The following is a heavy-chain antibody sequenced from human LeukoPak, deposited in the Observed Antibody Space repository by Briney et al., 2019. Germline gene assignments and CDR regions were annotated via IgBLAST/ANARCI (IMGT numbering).Heavy chain of an antibody. D-gene: IGHD2-21*01. CDR3: AKVKDYYYYGMDV. CDR2: ISGSGGST. V-gene: IGHV3-23*01. CDR1: GFTFSSYA. J-gene: IGHJ6*02. Sequence: PGGSLRLSCAASGFTFSSYAMSWVRQAPGKGLEWVSAISGSGGSTYYADSVKGRFTISRDNSKNTLYLQMHSLRAEDTAVYYCAKVKDYYYYGMDVWGQGTTVTVSS.